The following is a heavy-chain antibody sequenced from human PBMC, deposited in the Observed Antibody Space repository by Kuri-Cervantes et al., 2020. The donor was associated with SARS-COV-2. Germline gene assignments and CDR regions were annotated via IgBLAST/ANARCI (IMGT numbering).Heavy chain of an antibody. V-gene: IGHV3-23*03. CDR2: IYSGGSST. Sequence: GESLKISCAASGFTFSSYWMHWVRQAPGKGLEWVSVIYSGGSSTYYADSVKGRFTISRDNSKNTLYLQMNSLRAEDTAVYYCAKGGLDSGWGYWGQGTLVTVSS. CDR3: AKGGLDSGWGY. J-gene: IGHJ4*02. D-gene: IGHD6-19*01. CDR1: GFTFSSYW.